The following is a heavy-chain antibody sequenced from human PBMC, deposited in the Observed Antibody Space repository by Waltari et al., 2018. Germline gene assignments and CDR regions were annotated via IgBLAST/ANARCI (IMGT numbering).Heavy chain of an antibody. CDR2: INYDGSQK. J-gene: IGHJ4*02. V-gene: IGHV3-7*01. CDR1: SRYW. CDR3: AKSRGFEY. Sequence: SRYWMRWVRQTPGKGLGWVANINYDGSQKYDVDSVKGRFTISRDNAKNSVYLQMNSLRVEDTAVYYCAKSRGFEYWGQGTLITVSS. D-gene: IGHD2-2*01.